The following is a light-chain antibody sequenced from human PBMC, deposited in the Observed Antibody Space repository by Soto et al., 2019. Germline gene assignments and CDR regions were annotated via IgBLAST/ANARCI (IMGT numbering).Light chain of an antibody. CDR1: QNVRTF. J-gene: IGKJ1*01. V-gene: IGKV3-11*01. Sequence: EVVLTQSPATLSLSPGERATLSCRASQNVRTFLDWYQQKPGQAPRLLIYGASNRVTGIPARFSGSGSGTDFTLIISSLEPEDFAVYYCQQQSHWPPWTFGQGTRVEIQ. CDR2: GAS. CDR3: QQQSHWPPWT.